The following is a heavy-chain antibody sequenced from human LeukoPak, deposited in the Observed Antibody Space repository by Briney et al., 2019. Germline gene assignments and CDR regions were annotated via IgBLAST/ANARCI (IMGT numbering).Heavy chain of an antibody. Sequence: ASVKVSCKASGYTFTSYYMHWVRQAPGQGLEWMGIINPSGGSTSYAQKFQGRVTMTRDTSTSTVYMELSSLRSEDTAVYYCARSAPYTLGYCSSTSCYAQTPSTNWFDPWGQGTLVTVSS. CDR1: GYTFTSYY. CDR2: INPSGGST. V-gene: IGHV1-46*01. CDR3: ARSAPYTLGYCSSTSCYAQTPSTNWFDP. J-gene: IGHJ5*02. D-gene: IGHD2-2*01.